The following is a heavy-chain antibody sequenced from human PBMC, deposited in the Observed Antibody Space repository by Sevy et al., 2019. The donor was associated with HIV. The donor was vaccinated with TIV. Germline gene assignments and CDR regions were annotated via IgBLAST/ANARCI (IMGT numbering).Heavy chain of an antibody. J-gene: IGHJ4*02. CDR3: ARDLPPSATTVAHFDY. CDR2: ISNSGSTI. V-gene: IGHV3-48*03. CDR1: GFIFKSYE. D-gene: IGHD4-17*01. Sequence: GGSLRLSCAASGFIFKSYEMNWVRQAPGKGLEWVSYISNSGSTIFFSDSVKGRFTISRDNTKNSVYLQMNSLRAEDTAVYYSARDLPPSATTVAHFDYWGRGTLVTVSS.